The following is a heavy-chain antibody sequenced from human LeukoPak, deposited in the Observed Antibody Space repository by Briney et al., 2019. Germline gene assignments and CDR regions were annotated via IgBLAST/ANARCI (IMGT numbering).Heavy chain of an antibody. CDR2: ISYDGGNK. V-gene: IGHV3-30*18. D-gene: IGHD3-22*01. CDR3: AKDRDSSGYYYVDY. Sequence: GGSLRLSCAASGFTFSNYGMHWVRQAPGKGLGWVSVISYDGGNKYYAGSVKGRFTISRDNSKNTLYLQMNSLRAEDTAVYYCAKDRDSSGYYYVDYWGQGTLVTVSS. J-gene: IGHJ4*02. CDR1: GFTFSNYG.